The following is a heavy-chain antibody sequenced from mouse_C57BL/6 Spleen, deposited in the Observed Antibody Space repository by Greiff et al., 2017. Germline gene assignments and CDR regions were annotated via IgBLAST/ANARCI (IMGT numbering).Heavy chain of an antibody. CDR2: INYDGSST. D-gene: IGHD2-4*01. CDR1: GFTFSDYY. CDR3: ARDGYDYDGGYYFDY. J-gene: IGHJ2*01. V-gene: IGHV5-16*01. Sequence: DVKLVESEGGLVQPGSSMKLSCTASGFTFSDYYMAWVRQVPEKGLEWVANINYDGSSTYYLDSLKSRFIISRDNAKNILYLQMSSLKSEDTATYYCARDGYDYDGGYYFDYWGQGTTLTVSS.